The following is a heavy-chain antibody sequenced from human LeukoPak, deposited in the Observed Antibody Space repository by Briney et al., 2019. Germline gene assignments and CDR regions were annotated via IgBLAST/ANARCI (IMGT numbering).Heavy chain of an antibody. D-gene: IGHD6-13*01. CDR1: GFTFSDYY. Sequence: GGSLRLSCAASGFTFSDYYMSWVRQAPGKGLEWVSFIKGRFTISRDNAKKSFYLQMNSLRAEDTAVYYCARVWRQQLELDHWGQGTLVIVSS. CDR3: ARVWRQQLELDH. CDR2: I. J-gene: IGHJ4*02. V-gene: IGHV3-69-1*01.